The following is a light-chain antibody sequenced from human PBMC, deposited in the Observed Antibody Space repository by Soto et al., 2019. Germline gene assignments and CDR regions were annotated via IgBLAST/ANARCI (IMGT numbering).Light chain of an antibody. V-gene: IGKV3D-11*01. J-gene: IGKJ2*01. CDR1: QALNTR. CDR3: QQYYSTPRT. Sequence: IFFTQYPATLSSFPSDRVTLSRRASQALNTRLAWYQHKPGQAPRLLIYLTSNRAAGVPARFSAWGSETDFTLTISSLQAEDVAVYYCQQYYSTPRTFGQGTKVDIK. CDR2: LTS.